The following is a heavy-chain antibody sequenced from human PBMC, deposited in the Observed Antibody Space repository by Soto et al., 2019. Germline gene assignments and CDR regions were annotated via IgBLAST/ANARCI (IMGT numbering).Heavy chain of an antibody. CDR1: GLSNTSSP. Sequence: PVNLSCKASGLSNTSSPVEWVRQTRKQRLEWIGWIVVGSGNTNYAQKFQERVTITRDMSTSTAYMELSSLRSEDTAVYYCAALRTRASGGLDAFDIWGQGTMVTVS. CDR3: AALRTRASGGLDAFDI. CDR2: IVVGSGNT. V-gene: IGHV1-58*01. D-gene: IGHD3-10*01. J-gene: IGHJ3*02.